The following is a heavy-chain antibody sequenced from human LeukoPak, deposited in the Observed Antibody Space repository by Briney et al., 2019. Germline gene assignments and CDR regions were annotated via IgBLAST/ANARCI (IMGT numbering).Heavy chain of an antibody. CDR1: GGSFSGYY. J-gene: IGHJ4*02. V-gene: IGHV4-34*01. D-gene: IGHD3-3*01. Sequence: SETLSLTCAVYGGSFSGYYWSWIRQPPGKGLEWIGEINHSGSTNYNPSLKIRVIISEDMSKNQFSLKLTSVTAADTAVYYCARRRAYYDFWSGPSPHYYFDYWGQGTLVTVSS. CDR2: INHSGST. CDR3: ARRRAYYDFWSGPSPHYYFDY.